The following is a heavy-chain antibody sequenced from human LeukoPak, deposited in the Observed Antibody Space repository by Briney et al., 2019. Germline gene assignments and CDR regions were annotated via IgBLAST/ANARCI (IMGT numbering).Heavy chain of an antibody. D-gene: IGHD3-22*01. V-gene: IGHV4-4*07. J-gene: IGHJ5*02. CDR2: IYTSGSTYTSGST. CDR3: ARDYDSSGYLP. Sequence: SETLSLTCTVSGGSISSYYWSWIRQPAGKGLEWIGRIYTSGSTYTSGSTNYNPSLKSRVTISVDKSKNQFSLKLNSVTAADTAVYYCARDYDSSGYLPWGQGTLVTVSS. CDR1: GGSISSYY.